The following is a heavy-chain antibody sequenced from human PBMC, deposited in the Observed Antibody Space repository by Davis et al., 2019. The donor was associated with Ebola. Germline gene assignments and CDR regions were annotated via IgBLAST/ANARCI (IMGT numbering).Heavy chain of an antibody. D-gene: IGHD6-19*01. J-gene: IGHJ4*02. CDR3: AREAYNSGWFNY. Sequence: MPSETLSLTCTVSGGSVSSGSYYWSWIRQPPGKGLEWIGYIYYSGSTNYNPSLKSRVTISVDTSKNQFSLKLSSVTAADTAIYYCAREAYNSGWFNYWGQGTLVTVSS. V-gene: IGHV4-61*01. CDR2: IYYSGST. CDR1: GGSVSSGSYY.